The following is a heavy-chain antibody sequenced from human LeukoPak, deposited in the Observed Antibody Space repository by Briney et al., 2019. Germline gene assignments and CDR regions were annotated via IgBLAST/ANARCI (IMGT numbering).Heavy chain of an antibody. V-gene: IGHV4-34*01. D-gene: IGHD3-10*01. J-gene: IGHJ4*02. CDR2: INHSGST. Sequence: PSETLSLTCAVYGGSFSGYYWSWIRQPPGKGLEWIAEINHSGSTNYNPSLKSRVTISVDTSKNQLSLKLSSVTAADTAVYYCARGMVRGVTHFDYWGQGTLVTVSS. CDR3: ARGMVRGVTHFDY. CDR1: GGSFSGYY.